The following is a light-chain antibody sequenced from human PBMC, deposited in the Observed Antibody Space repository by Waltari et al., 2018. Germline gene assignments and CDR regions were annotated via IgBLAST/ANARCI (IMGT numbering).Light chain of an antibody. J-gene: IGKJ1*01. CDR1: QRVGRA. CDR3: QMYVRLPVT. V-gene: IGKV3-20*01. CDR2: DAF. Sequence: EIVLTQSPGTLALSPGERATLSCRASQRVGRALAWYQQKPGQAPRLLIYDAFSRATGISDKFSGSGSWTDCTLTISRVEPEDFAVYFCQMYVRLPVTFGQGTKVEVK.